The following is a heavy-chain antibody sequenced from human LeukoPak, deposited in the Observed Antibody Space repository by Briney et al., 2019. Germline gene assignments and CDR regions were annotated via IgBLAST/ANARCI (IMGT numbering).Heavy chain of an antibody. D-gene: IGHD6-19*01. CDR2: ISYDEGNK. CDR3: GGGWYFFDY. CDR1: GFSFSSYG. J-gene: IGHJ4*02. V-gene: IGHV3-30*03. Sequence: GGSLRLSCAASGFSFSSYGMHWVRQAPGKGLEWVAVISYDEGNKYYAESVKGRFTISRDNSKNTLYLQMNSLRAEDTAIYYCGGGWYFFDYWGQGTLVTVSS.